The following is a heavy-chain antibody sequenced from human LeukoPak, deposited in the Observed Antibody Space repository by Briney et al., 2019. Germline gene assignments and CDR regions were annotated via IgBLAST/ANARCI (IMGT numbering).Heavy chain of an antibody. D-gene: IGHD2-2*01. Sequence: GGSLRLSCEASGFTFTSYAMNWVRQAPGKGLEWVSGISGRGGSPYYADSVKGRFTISRDNSKNTLYLQMNALRAEDTAVYYCAKDRSCSSTSCFFSSWGQGTLVTVSS. CDR1: GFTFTSYA. V-gene: IGHV3-23*01. CDR3: AKDRSCSSTSCFFSS. J-gene: IGHJ1*01. CDR2: ISGRGGSP.